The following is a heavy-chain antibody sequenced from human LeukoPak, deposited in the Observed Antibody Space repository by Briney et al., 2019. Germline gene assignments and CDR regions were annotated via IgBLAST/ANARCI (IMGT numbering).Heavy chain of an antibody. CDR1: GFTFSDYY. D-gene: IGHD2/OR15-2a*01. CDR3: ARGEFGDYYYFYMDV. CDR2: ISSSGTTI. J-gene: IGHJ6*03. Sequence: SGGSLRLSCAASGFTFSDYYMSWIRQAPGKGLEWLSYISSSGTTIYYGDSVKGRFTISRDDAKNSLFLQMNSLRAEDTATYYCARGEFGDYYYFYMDVWGKGTTVTVSS. V-gene: IGHV3-11*04.